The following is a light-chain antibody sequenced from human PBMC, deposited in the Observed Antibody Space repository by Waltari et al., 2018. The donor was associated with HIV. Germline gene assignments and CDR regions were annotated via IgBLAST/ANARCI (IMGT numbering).Light chain of an antibody. CDR1: RRYLGCHNP. V-gene: IGLV2-23*02. Sequence: QSALTQPASVSGSPGQSITISCPGTRRYLGCHNPVSWSQQHPGKVPKLIIFDVSKRPSGVSNRFTGSKSGNTASLTISGLQAEDEADYYCYSYAGSSTSNWVFGGGTKLTVL. J-gene: IGLJ3*02. CDR2: DVS. CDR3: YSYAGSSTSNWV.